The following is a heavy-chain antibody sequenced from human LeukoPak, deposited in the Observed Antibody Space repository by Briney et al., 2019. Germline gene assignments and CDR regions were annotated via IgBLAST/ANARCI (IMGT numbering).Heavy chain of an antibody. CDR2: ISAYNGNT. V-gene: IGHV1-18*01. D-gene: IGHD2-15*01. J-gene: IGHJ6*03. CDR3: ARVHSSWYYYYYMDV. CDR1: GYTFTSYG. Sequence: ASVKVSCKASGYTFTSYGISWVRQAPGQGLEWMGWISAYNGNTNYAQKLQGRVTMTTDTSTSTAYMELRSLRSDDTAVYYCARVHSSWYYYYYMDVWGKGTTVTVSS.